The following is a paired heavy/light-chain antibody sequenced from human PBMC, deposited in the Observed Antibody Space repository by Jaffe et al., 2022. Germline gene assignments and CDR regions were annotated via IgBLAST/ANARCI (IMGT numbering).Light chain of an antibody. CDR1: VLANQY. J-gene: IGLJ3*02. V-gene: IGLV3-25*03. CDR2: KDN. CDR3: QSIDSDANVL. Sequence: SRELTQPPSVSVSPGQTATITCSGDVLANQYTYWHQQRPGQAPVLVMYKDNERPSWIPERFSGSSSGTIVTLTISGVQAEDEADYYCQSIDSDANVLFGGGTKVTVL.
Heavy chain of an antibody. Sequence: QLQLQESGPGLVKPSETLSLTCTVSGGSISSKNSYWAWIRQSPGKGLEWIGSIYYSGNTYYNSALRSRLLISIDTSKNNFSLRLKSLTAADTAIYYCARLFKGGGDHGDYGGSWGQGTLVTVSS. V-gene: IGHV4-39*02. CDR1: GGSISSKNSY. CDR3: ARLFKGGGDHGDYGGS. J-gene: IGHJ1*01. CDR2: IYYSGNT. D-gene: IGHD4-17*01.